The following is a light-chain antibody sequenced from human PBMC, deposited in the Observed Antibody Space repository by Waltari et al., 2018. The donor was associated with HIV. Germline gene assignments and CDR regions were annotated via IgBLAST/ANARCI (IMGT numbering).Light chain of an antibody. Sequence: SYVLTQAPSVSVAPGQTATITCGGHNLRYKTVHWYQQKPGQAPVLVVYDDSDRPSGISERLSGSNSGNTATLTISRVEAGDEADYYCQVWDSSSDHWVFGGGTELTVL. CDR2: DDS. V-gene: IGLV3-21*02. CDR3: QVWDSSSDHWV. J-gene: IGLJ3*02. CDR1: NLRYKT.